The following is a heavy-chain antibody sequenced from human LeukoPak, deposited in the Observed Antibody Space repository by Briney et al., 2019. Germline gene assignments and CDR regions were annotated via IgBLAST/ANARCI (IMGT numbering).Heavy chain of an antibody. CDR3: ATDMVRGVPFDY. CDR2: FDPEDGET. J-gene: IGHJ4*02. Sequence: GASVKVSCKVSGYTLTELSMHWVRQAPGKGREWMGGFDPEDGETIYAQKFQGRVTMTEDTSTDTAYMELSSLRSEDTAVYYCATDMVRGVPFDYWGQGTLVTVSS. D-gene: IGHD3-10*01. V-gene: IGHV1-24*01. CDR1: GYTLTELS.